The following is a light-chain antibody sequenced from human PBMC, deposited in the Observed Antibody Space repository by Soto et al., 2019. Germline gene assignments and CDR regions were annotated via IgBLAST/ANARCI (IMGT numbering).Light chain of an antibody. CDR2: GVT. CDR1: SSDVGAYTY. CDR3: SSYAGSNNYV. J-gene: IGLJ1*01. Sequence: QSARTQPPSASGSPGQSVAISCTGTSSDVGAYTYVSWYQHHPGKAPKLMIYGVTERPSGVPDRFSGSKSGNTASLTVSGLQTEDEAYYYCSSYAGSNNYVFGTGTKVTVL. V-gene: IGLV2-8*01.